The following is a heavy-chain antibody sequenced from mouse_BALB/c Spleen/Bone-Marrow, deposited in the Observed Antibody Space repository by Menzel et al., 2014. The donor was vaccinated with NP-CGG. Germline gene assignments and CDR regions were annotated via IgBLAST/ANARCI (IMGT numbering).Heavy chain of an antibody. CDR1: GFTFSDYY. CDR3: VREGDYRYAY. V-gene: IGHV5-4*02. CDR2: ISDGGTYT. Sequence: EVQLVESGGGLVKPGGSLKLSCAASGFTFSDYYIYWVRQTPEKRLKWVATISDGGTYTYYPDTVRGRFTISRDNAKNILYVQMNGRKYEDTAMYYCVREGDYRYAYWGQGTLVTVSA. J-gene: IGHJ3*01. D-gene: IGHD2-14*01.